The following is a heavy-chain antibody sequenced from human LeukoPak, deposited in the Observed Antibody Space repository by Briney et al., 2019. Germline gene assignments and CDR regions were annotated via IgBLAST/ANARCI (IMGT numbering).Heavy chain of an antibody. V-gene: IGHV1-2*02. CDR1: GYTFTGYY. Sequence: ASVKVSCKASGYTFTGYYIHWVRQAPGQGLEWMGWIHPNSGDTHYAQKFQGRVTITRDTSINTAYMELNRLISDDTAVHYCTREDYWGQGTLVTVSS. CDR3: TREDY. J-gene: IGHJ4*02. CDR2: IHPNSGDT.